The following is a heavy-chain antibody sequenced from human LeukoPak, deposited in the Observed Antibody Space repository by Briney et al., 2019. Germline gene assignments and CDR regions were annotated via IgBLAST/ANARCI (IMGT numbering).Heavy chain of an antibody. D-gene: IGHD5-18*01. CDR2: IYYSGST. Sequence: PSETLSLTCTVSGGSISSYHWSWIRQPPGKGLEWIGYIYYSGSTNYNPSLKSRVTISVDTSKDQFSLKLSSVTAADTAVYYCGRGGGGGYSYGVFDYWGQGTLVTVSS. CDR1: GGSISSYH. J-gene: IGHJ4*02. V-gene: IGHV4-59*01. CDR3: GRGGGGGYSYGVFDY.